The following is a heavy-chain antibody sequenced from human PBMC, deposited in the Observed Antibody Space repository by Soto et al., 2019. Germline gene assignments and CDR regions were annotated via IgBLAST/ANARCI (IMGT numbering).Heavy chain of an antibody. V-gene: IGHV2-5*02. J-gene: IGHJ6*02. CDR1: GFSLSTTGVG. Sequence: QITLKESGPTLVKPTQTLTLTCTFSGFSLSTTGVGVGWIRQPPGKALEWLALLYSDDDKLYNPSVKSRLTLTNDASKNQVVLTMTIMDPVDTGRYYCVQSRCGGDCLQSYSSHSYYGLDVWGQGTTVTVSS. CDR2: LYSDDDK. D-gene: IGHD2-21*01. CDR3: VQSRCGGDCLQSYSSHSYYGLDV.